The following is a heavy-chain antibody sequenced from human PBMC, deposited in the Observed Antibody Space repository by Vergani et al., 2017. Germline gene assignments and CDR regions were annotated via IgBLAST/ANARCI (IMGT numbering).Heavy chain of an antibody. CDR1: GFSLSNGRMG. CDR3: ARVTPFLYFGANLFYF. Sequence: QVTLKESGPVLVKPTETLTLTCTVSGFSLSNGRMGVSWIRQPPGKALEWLAHVFSNDEKSYNTSLQSRLSISKDTSKSQVVLTMTNVDPADTATYYCARVTPFLYFGANLFYFWGQGTLVTVSS. CDR2: VFSNDEK. J-gene: IGHJ4*02. D-gene: IGHD2/OR15-2a*01. V-gene: IGHV2-26*01.